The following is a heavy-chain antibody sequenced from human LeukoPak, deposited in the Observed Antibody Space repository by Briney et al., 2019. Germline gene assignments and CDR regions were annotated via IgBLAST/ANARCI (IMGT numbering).Heavy chain of an antibody. CDR3: ARRRIAAVGTPYWFDP. V-gene: IGHV1-46*01. Sequence: GASVKVSCKASGYTFTSYYMHWVRQAPGQGLEWMGIINPSGGSTSYAQKFQGRVTMTRDTSTSTVYMELSSLRSEDTAVYYCARRRIAAVGTPYWFDPWGQGTLVTVSS. J-gene: IGHJ5*02. CDR2: INPSGGST. CDR1: GYTFTSYY. D-gene: IGHD6-13*01.